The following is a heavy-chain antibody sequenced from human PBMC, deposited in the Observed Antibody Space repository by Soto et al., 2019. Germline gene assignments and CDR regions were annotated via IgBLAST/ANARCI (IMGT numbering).Heavy chain of an antibody. V-gene: IGHV1-18*01. CDR1: GYTLIDYG. Sequence: QVQLVQSGAEVKKPGASVKVSCKASGYTLIDYGFSWVRQAPGQGLEWMGWISAYNGNTRNVQKFQGRLTMTRETSTSTAYMELRSLRSDDTAVYYCARDDRVYGDYGVKFDSWGQGTLVTVSS. J-gene: IGHJ4*02. CDR3: ARDDRVYGDYGVKFDS. CDR2: ISAYNGNT. D-gene: IGHD4-17*01.